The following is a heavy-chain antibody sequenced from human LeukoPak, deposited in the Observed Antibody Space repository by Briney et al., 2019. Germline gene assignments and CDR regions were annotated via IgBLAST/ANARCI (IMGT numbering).Heavy chain of an antibody. CDR1: GASISSYY. Sequence: PSETLSLTCTVSGASISSYYWSWIRQPPGKGLQWIGYIHCSGSTNYNPSLKSRVTISVDTSKNQFSLKLSSVTAADTAVYYCARHDYGATRDYWGQGTLVTVSS. CDR2: IHCSGST. V-gene: IGHV4-59*01. D-gene: IGHD4-17*01. J-gene: IGHJ4*02. CDR3: ARHDYGATRDY.